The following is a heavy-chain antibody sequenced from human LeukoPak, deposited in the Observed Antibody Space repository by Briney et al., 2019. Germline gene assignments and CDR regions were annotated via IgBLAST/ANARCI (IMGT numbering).Heavy chain of an antibody. CDR3: ARAIYSSGWFLDY. Sequence: SETLSLTCTVSGGSISSPIYFWGWIRQPPGKGPEWIGSFYQSGNTYYNPSLESRLTVSADTSRNKISLKINSVTATDTAVYYCARAIYSSGWFLDYWGRGTLVTVAS. D-gene: IGHD6-19*01. V-gene: IGHV4-39*01. J-gene: IGHJ4*02. CDR1: GGSISSPIYF. CDR2: FYQSGNT.